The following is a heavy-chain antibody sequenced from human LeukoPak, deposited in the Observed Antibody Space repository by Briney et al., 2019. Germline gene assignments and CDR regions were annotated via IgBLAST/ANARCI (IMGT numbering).Heavy chain of an antibody. J-gene: IGHJ4*02. V-gene: IGHV3-9*01. D-gene: IGHD3-9*01. CDR3: AKGHLDWLSLDY. CDR2: ISWNSGSI. CDR1: GFTFSSYA. Sequence: GGSLRLSCAASGFTFSSYAMHWVGQAPGKGLEWVSGISWNSGSIGYADSVKGRFTISRDNAKNSLYLQMNSLRAEDTALYYCAKGHLDWLSLDYWGQGTLVTVSS.